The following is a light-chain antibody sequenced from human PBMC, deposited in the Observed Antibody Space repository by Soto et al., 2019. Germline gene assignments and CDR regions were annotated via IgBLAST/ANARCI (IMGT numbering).Light chain of an antibody. V-gene: IGLV2-23*02. J-gene: IGLJ2*01. CDR3: CSYAGSSSVI. CDR2: DVT. Sequence: QSALTQPASVFGSPGQSITISCTGSSGDVGKYYLVSWYQHHPGKAPKLMIYDVTKRPSGVSDRFSGSKSGNTASLTISELQAEDEADYYCCSYAGSSSVIFVGGTKLTVL. CDR1: SGDVGKYYL.